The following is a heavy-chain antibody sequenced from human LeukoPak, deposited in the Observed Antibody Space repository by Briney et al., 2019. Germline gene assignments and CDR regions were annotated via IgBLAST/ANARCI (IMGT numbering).Heavy chain of an antibody. CDR3: TRDNTMVVKTKPKFAY. CDR2: IRSKAYGGTT. Sequence: GGCLRLSCTASGFTFGDYAMSWVRQAPGKGLEWVGFIRSKAYGGTTEYAASVKGRFTISRDDSKSIAYLQMNSLKTEDTAVYYCTRDNTMVVKTKPKFAYWGQGTLVTVSS. V-gene: IGHV3-49*04. CDR1: GFTFGDYA. D-gene: IGHD3-10*01. J-gene: IGHJ4*02.